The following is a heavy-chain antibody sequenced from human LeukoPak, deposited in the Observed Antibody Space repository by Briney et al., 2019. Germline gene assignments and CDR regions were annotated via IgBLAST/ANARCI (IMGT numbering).Heavy chain of an antibody. D-gene: IGHD2-15*01. CDR2: IKQDGSEK. J-gene: IGHJ4*02. CDR1: GFTFSSYW. CDR3: AKSPGRYCSGGSCYSY. V-gene: IGHV3-7*01. Sequence: GGSLRLSCAASGFTFSSYWMSWVRQAPGKGLEWVANIKQDGSEKYYVDSVKGRFTISRDNAKNSLYLQMNSLRAEDTAVYYCAKSPGRYCSGGSCYSYWGQGTLVTVSS.